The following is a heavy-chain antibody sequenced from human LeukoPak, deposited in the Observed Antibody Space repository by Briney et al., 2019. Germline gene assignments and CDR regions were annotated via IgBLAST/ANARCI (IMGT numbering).Heavy chain of an antibody. CDR1: GFTFSNYA. D-gene: IGHD6-19*01. Sequence: PGGSLRLSCAASGFTFSNYAMHWVRQAPGKGLEWVSAISGSGGSTYYADSVKGRFTISRDNSKNTLYLQMNSLRAEDTAVYYCANPIAVAGFDYWGQGTLVTVSS. CDR2: ISGSGGST. CDR3: ANPIAVAGFDY. V-gene: IGHV3-23*01. J-gene: IGHJ4*02.